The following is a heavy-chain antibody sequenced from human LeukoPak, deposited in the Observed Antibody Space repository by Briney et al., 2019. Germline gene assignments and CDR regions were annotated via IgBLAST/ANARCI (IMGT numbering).Heavy chain of an antibody. V-gene: IGHV4-59*01. D-gene: IGHD3-22*01. J-gene: IGHJ3*02. Sequence: KPSETLSCTCTGSSGTITGYYWSWIRHPPGKGLQWIGYIYYTGSVNYNPSLKSRATISVDTSKNQFSMKLCSVTAADTAVYFCARGCLENGYHSNDAFDIWGQRTLVAVSS. CDR3: ARGCLENGYHSNDAFDI. CDR2: IYYTGSV. CDR1: SGTITGYY.